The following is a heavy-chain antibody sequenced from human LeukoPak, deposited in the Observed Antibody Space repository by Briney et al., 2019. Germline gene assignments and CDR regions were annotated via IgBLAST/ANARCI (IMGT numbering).Heavy chain of an antibody. CDR2: IYSGGYT. J-gene: IGHJ3*02. V-gene: IGHV3-53*01. Sequence: GGSLRLSCAASGFSFSSNYMSWVRQAPGKGLEWVSVIYSGGYTYYADSVKGRFTISRDNSKNTVYLQMNSLRAEDTAIYYCARDEAFDIWGQGTMVTVSS. CDR3: ARDEAFDI. CDR1: GFSFSSNY.